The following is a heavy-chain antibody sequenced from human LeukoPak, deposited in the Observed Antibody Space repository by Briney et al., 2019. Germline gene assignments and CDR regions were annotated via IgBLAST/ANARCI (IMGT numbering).Heavy chain of an antibody. J-gene: IGHJ4*02. CDR2: IIPIFGTA. CDR3: ARVGSALAVAGTYFDY. V-gene: IGHV1-69*13. D-gene: IGHD6-19*01. Sequence: VASVKVSCKASGGTFSSYAISWVRQAPGQGLEWMGGIIPIFGTANYAQKFQGRVTITADESTSTAYMELSSLRSEDTAVYYCARVGSALAVAGTYFDYWGQGTLVTVSS. CDR1: GGTFSSYA.